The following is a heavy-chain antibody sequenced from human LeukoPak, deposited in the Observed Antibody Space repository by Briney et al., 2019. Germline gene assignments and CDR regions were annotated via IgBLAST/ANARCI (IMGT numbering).Heavy chain of an antibody. J-gene: IGHJ4*02. Sequence: PGGSLRLSCAASGFTFDDYAMHWVRPAPGKGLEWVSLISGEGVSTYYTDSVKGRFTISRDNNKNSLYLQMNSLRTEDTALYYCAKEVVTPYYFDYWGQGTLVTVSS. CDR2: ISGEGVST. V-gene: IGHV3-43*02. CDR3: AKEVVTPYYFDY. D-gene: IGHD4-23*01. CDR1: GFTFDDYA.